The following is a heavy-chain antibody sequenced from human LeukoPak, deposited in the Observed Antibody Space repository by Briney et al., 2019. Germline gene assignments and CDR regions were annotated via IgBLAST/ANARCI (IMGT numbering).Heavy chain of an antibody. Sequence: GGSLRLSCAASGFTFDNYAVHWVRQAPGKGLEWVSGISWNTGGIGYADSVKGRFTISRDNAKNTLYLQMNSLRAEDTAVYYCAKDLTGYSYGGVYWGQGTLVTVSS. CDR1: GFTFDNYA. J-gene: IGHJ4*02. CDR3: AKDLTGYSYGGVY. V-gene: IGHV3-9*01. D-gene: IGHD5-18*01. CDR2: ISWNTGGI.